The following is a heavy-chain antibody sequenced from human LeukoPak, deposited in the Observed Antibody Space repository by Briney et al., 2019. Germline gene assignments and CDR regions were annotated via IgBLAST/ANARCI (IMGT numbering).Heavy chain of an antibody. Sequence: GGSLRLSCAASGFTFSSYEMNWVRQAPGKGLEWVSYISSSGSTIYYADSVKGRFTISRDSAKNSLYLQMNSLRAEDMALYYCAKASAPVVHKNYFDYWGQGTLVTVSS. J-gene: IGHJ4*02. CDR2: ISSSGSTI. V-gene: IGHV3-48*03. CDR1: GFTFSSYE. D-gene: IGHD1-1*01. CDR3: AKASAPVVHKNYFDY.